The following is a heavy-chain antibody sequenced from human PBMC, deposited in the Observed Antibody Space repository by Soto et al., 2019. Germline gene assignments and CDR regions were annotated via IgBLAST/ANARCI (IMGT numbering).Heavy chain of an antibody. V-gene: IGHV1-69*13. J-gene: IGHJ4*02. CDR3: ARPGSGSYYRFDY. CDR2: IIPIFGTA. CDR1: GATFRSYA. Sequence: ASVKVSCKASGATFRSYAMSWVRQAPGQGLECMGGIIPIFGTATYAQKFQGRVTITADESTSTAYMELSSLISEDTAVYYCARPGSGSYYRFDYWCQGTLLTVST. D-gene: IGHD3-10*01.